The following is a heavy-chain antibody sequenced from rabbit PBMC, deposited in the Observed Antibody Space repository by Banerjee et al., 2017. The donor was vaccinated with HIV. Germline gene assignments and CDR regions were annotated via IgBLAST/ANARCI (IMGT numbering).Heavy chain of an antibody. V-gene: IGHV1S40*01. J-gene: IGHJ6*01. D-gene: IGHD6-1*01. Sequence: WAKGRFTISKTSSTTVTLQMTSLTAADTATYFCGRGAVGYGCATDGMDLWGQGTLVTVS. CDR3: GRGAVGYGCATDGMDL.